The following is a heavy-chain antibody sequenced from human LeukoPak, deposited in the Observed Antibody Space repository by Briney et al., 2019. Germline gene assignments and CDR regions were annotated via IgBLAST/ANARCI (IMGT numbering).Heavy chain of an antibody. D-gene: IGHD3-10*01. J-gene: IGHJ4*02. V-gene: IGHV4-31*03. CDR3: ASREGVRVGYFDY. CDR1: GGSISSGVYY. CDR2: IYYSGST. Sequence: SETLSLTCTVSGGSISSGVYYWSWIRQHPGKVLEWIVYIYYSGSTYYNPHLKSRVTISVDKSKNQFSLKLSSVTAADTAVYYCASREGVRVGYFDYWGQGTLVTVSS.